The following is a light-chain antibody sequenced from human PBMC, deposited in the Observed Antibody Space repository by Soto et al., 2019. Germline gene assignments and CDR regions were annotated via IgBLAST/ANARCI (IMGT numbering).Light chain of an antibody. CDR3: KSFSSSSTLVV. CDR1: SSDIGSSNY. V-gene: IGLV2-14*03. Sequence: QSALTQPASVSGSPGQSITISCTGTSSDIGSSNYVSWYRQYPVKAPKLMIYDVATRPSGVSNRFSGSKSGNTASLTISGLQAADGADYYCKSFSSSSTLVVFGSGTKGTVL. CDR2: DVA. J-gene: IGLJ1*01.